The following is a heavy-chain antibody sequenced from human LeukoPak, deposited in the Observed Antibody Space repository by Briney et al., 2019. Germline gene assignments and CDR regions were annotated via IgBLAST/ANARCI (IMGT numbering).Heavy chain of an antibody. Sequence: ASVKVSCKPFGYTFTSYYIHWVRQAPGQGLEWMGIINPRGDYTTYAQNFQGRVTMTRDTSTSTIYMELSSLRSEDTAVYYCARSGYLVVTAYDAFDIWGQGTVVTVSS. CDR3: ARSGYLVVTAYDAFDI. J-gene: IGHJ3*02. D-gene: IGHD2-21*02. CDR2: INPRGDYT. V-gene: IGHV1-46*01. CDR1: GYTFTSYY.